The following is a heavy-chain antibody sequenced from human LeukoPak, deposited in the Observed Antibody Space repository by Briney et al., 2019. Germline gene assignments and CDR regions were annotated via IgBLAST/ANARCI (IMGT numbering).Heavy chain of an antibody. CDR2: ISAYNGNT. V-gene: IGHV1-18*01. CDR1: GYTFTSYG. CDR3: ASGLVDGGSSSGAFYI. D-gene: IGHD1-26*01. Sequence: GASVKVSCKASGYTFTSYGISWVRQAPGRGLEGRGWISAYNGNTNYAQKLQGRVTMTTHTSTSTAYMELRSLRSDDTAVYYCASGLVDGGSSSGAFYIWGQGTVVTVSS. J-gene: IGHJ3*02.